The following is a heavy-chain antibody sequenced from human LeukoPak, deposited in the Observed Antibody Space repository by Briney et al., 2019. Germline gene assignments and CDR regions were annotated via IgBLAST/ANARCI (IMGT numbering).Heavy chain of an antibody. CDR2: IYTSGST. Sequence: SETLSLTCTVSGGSISSYYWSWIRQPAGKGLEWIGRIYTSGSTNYNPSLKSRVTMSVDTSKNQFSLKLSSATAADTAVYYCARLYYYGSGSYYFDYWGQGTLVTVSS. J-gene: IGHJ4*02. D-gene: IGHD3-10*01. CDR3: ARLYYYGSGSYYFDY. V-gene: IGHV4-4*07. CDR1: GGSISSYY.